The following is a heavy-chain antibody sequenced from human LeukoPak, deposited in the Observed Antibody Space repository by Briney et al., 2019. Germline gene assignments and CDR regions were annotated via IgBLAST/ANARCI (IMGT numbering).Heavy chain of an antibody. Sequence: ASVKVSCKASGYTFTSYGISWVRQAPGQGLEWMGRISAYNGNTNYAQKLQGRVTMTTDTSTSTAYMELRSLRSDDTAVYYCARDHEIYSSGWYFGYWGQGALVTVSS. J-gene: IGHJ4*02. V-gene: IGHV1-18*01. CDR1: GYTFTSYG. CDR2: ISAYNGNT. CDR3: ARDHEIYSSGWYFGY. D-gene: IGHD6-19*01.